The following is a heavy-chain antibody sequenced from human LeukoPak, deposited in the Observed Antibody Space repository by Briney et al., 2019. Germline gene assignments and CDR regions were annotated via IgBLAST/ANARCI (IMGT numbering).Heavy chain of an antibody. Sequence: PGGSLRLSCAASGFTFNSYWMSWVRQAPGKGLEWAANIKQDGSEKYYVDSVKGRFTISRDNAKNSLYLQMNSLRAEDTAVYYCARDPNYYGSGSFDYWGQGTLVTVSS. CDR1: GFTFNSYW. D-gene: IGHD3-10*01. CDR2: IKQDGSEK. CDR3: ARDPNYYGSGSFDY. V-gene: IGHV3-7*01. J-gene: IGHJ4*02.